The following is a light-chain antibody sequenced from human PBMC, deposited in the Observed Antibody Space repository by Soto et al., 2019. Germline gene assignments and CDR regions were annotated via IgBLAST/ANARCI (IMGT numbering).Light chain of an antibody. CDR1: QSVSSN. CDR3: QQYNNWPRPLT. CDR2: GAS. V-gene: IGKV3-15*01. Sequence: EIVMTQSPATLSVSPGERATLSCRASQSVSSNLAWHQQKPDQAPRLLIYGASTRATGIPARFSGSGSGTEFTLTISNLQSEDFAVYYCQQYNNWPRPLTFGGGTKVEIK. J-gene: IGKJ4*01.